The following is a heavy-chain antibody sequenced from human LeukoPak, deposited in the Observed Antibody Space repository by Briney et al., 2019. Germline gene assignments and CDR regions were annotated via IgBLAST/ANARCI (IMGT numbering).Heavy chain of an antibody. D-gene: IGHD3-22*01. CDR3: AKTAYYYDSSGYYYGFDY. J-gene: IGHJ4*02. CDR1: GFTFSDCG. CDR2: ISGSGIST. V-gene: IGHV3-23*01. Sequence: PGGSLRLSCAAAGFTFSDCGMNWVRQAPGKGLEWVSGISGSGISTYYADSVKGRFTISRDNSKNTLYLQMNSLRAEDTAVYYCAKTAYYYDSSGYYYGFDYWGQGTLVSVSS.